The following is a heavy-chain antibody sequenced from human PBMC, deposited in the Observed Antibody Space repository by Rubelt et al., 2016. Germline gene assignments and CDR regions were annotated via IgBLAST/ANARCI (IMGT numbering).Heavy chain of an antibody. Sequence: QLQLQESGPGLVKPSETLSLTCTVSGGSISSSSYYWGWIRQPPGKGLEWIGSIYYSGGTYYNPSLKVRVTIAVDKSKNQFSLKLSSVTAADTAVYYCAREIRATGGVYWGQGTLVTVSS. CDR1: GGSISSSSYY. D-gene: IGHD1-26*01. J-gene: IGHJ4*02. V-gene: IGHV4-39*07. CDR2: IYYSGGT. CDR3: AREIRATGGVY.